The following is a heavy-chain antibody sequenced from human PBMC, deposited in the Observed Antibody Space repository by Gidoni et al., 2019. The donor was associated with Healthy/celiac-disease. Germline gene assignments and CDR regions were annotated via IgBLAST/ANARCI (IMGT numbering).Heavy chain of an antibody. Sequence: EVQLLESGGGLVQPGGSLRLSCAASGFTFSSYAMSWGRQAPGKGLALFSAISGSGGSTYYADSFKGRFTLSRDNSKNTLYLQMNSLRAEDTSVYYCAKDFHCSSTSCPARSYYYYGMDVWGQGTTVTVSS. J-gene: IGHJ6*02. V-gene: IGHV3-23*01. D-gene: IGHD2-2*01. CDR2: ISGSGGST. CDR1: GFTFSSYA. CDR3: AKDFHCSSTSCPARSYYYYGMDV.